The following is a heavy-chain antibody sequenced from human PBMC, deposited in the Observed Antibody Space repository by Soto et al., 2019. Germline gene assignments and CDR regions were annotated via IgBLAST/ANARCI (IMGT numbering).Heavy chain of an antibody. CDR1: GFICSSYD. V-gene: IGHV3-23*01. Sequence: PGGSLRLSCAASGFICSSYDMSWVRQAPGKGLEWVSTILVDGRTFYVDSVKGRFTISRDSSQNTVYLQMNSLTAGDTALYYCAKATATGGGAFDICGQGTMAPVSS. D-gene: IGHD2-8*02. CDR2: ILVDGRT. J-gene: IGHJ3*02. CDR3: AKATATGGGAFDI.